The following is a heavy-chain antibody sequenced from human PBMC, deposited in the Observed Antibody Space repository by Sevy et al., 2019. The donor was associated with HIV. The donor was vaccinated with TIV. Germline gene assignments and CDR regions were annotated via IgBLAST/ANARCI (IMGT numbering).Heavy chain of an antibody. J-gene: IGHJ3*02. CDR1: GGSISSSSYY. CDR2: IYYSGST. Sequence: SETLSLTCTVSGGSISSSSYYWGWIRQPPGKGLEWIGSIYYSGSTYYNPSLKSRVTISVDTSKNQFSLKLSSVTAADTAVYYCARREILDAFDIWGQRTMVTDSS. D-gene: IGHD5-18*01. V-gene: IGHV4-39*01. CDR3: ARREILDAFDI.